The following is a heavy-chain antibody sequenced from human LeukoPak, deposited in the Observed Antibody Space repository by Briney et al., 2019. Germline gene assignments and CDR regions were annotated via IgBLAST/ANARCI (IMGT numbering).Heavy chain of an antibody. J-gene: IGHJ4*02. Sequence: PGGSLRLSCAASGFTFDDYGMSWVRQAPGRGLEWVSGINWNGGSTGYADSVKGRFTISRDNAKNSLYLQMNSLRAEDTALYHCARYYPGYSSSPAFFDYWGQGTLVTVSS. CDR3: ARYYPGYSSSPAFFDY. V-gene: IGHV3-20*01. D-gene: IGHD6-13*01. CDR2: INWNGGST. CDR1: GFTFDDYG.